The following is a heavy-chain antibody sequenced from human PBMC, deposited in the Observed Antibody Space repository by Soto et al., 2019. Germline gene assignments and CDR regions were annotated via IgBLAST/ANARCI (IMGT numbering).Heavy chain of an antibody. D-gene: IGHD2-2*01. CDR1: GYTFTNYA. V-gene: IGHV1-3*01. CDR3: ARAGDDCSAANCYVIDY. J-gene: IGHJ4*02. Sequence: ASVKVSCKASGYTFTNYAMHWVRQAPGQRLEWMGWINAGKGNTKYSQKFQGRVTITRDTSASTAYMELSSLRSEDTAMYYCARAGDDCSAANCYVIDYWGQGTLVTVSS. CDR2: INAGKGNT.